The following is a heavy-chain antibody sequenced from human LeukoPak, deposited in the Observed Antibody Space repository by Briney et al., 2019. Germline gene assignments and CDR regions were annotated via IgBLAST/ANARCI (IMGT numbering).Heavy chain of an antibody. CDR2: ISSSGSTI. CDR3: ARDPSYDILTGYYPGHFDY. CDR1: GFTFSSYE. V-gene: IGHV3-48*03. J-gene: IGHJ4*02. Sequence: GGSLRLSCAASGFTFSSYEMNWVRQAPGKGLEWVSYISSSGSTIYYADSVKGRFTISRDNAKNSLYLQMNSLRAEDTAAYYCARDPSYDILTGYYPGHFDYWGQGTLVTVSS. D-gene: IGHD3-9*01.